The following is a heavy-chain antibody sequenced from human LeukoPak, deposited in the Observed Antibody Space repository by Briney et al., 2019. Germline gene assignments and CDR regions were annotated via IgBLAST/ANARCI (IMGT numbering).Heavy chain of an antibody. V-gene: IGHV4-59*01. CDR2: IYYSGST. CDR1: GGSFSGYY. D-gene: IGHD6-6*01. J-gene: IGHJ4*02. Sequence: SETLSLTCAVYGGSFSGYYWSWIRQPPGKGLEWIGYIYYSGSTNYNPSLKSRVTISVDTSKNQFSLKLSSVTAADTAVYYCARGDEYSSSSGDYWGQGTLVTVSS. CDR3: ARGDEYSSSSGDY.